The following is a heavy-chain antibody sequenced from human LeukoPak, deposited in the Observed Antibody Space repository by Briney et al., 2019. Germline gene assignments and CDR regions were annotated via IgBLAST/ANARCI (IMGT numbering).Heavy chain of an antibody. CDR2: IYPGDSDT. V-gene: IGHV5-51*01. Sequence: GESLKISCKGSGYSFTSYWIGWVRQMPGKGLEWMGIIYPGDSDTRYSPSFQGQVTISADKSISTAYLQWSSLKASDTAMYYCARRYCSGGSCYYDSSGYYRYFDYWGQGALVTVSS. CDR3: ARRYCSGGSCYYDSSGYYRYFDY. J-gene: IGHJ4*02. CDR1: GYSFTSYW. D-gene: IGHD3-22*01.